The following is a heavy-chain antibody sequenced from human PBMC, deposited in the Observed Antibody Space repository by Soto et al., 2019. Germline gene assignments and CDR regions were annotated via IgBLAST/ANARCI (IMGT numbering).Heavy chain of an antibody. CDR1: GFTFSRFW. J-gene: IGHJ6*02. Sequence: EEQVEESGGGLVQPGGSLRLSCVASGFTFSRFWMSWVRQAPGKVLEWVANIKEDGSEKYYADSMKGRFTISRDNGKNSLYLQMNSLRAEDTAVYYCARRKSAHYGMDVWGQGTTVTVSS. CDR2: IKEDGSEK. CDR3: ARRKSAHYGMDV. D-gene: IGHD6-6*01. V-gene: IGHV3-7*03.